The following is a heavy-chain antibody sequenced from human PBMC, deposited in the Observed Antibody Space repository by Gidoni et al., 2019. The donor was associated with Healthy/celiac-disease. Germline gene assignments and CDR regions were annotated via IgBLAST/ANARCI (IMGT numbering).Heavy chain of an antibody. CDR1: GFTFSSYA. D-gene: IGHD4-17*01. V-gene: IGHV3-30-3*01. Sequence: QVQLVESGGGVVQPGRSLRLSCAAPGFTFSSYAMHWVRQAPGKGLEWVAVISYDGSNKYYADSVKGRFTISRDNSKNTLYLQMNSLRAEDTAVYYCAATVTIRGLHDYWGQGTLVTVSS. J-gene: IGHJ4*02. CDR3: AATVTIRGLHDY. CDR2: ISYDGSNK.